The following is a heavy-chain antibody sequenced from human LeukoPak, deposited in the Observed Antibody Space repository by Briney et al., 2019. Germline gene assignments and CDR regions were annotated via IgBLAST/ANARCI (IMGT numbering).Heavy chain of an antibody. CDR3: ARVDPTVGVIFDY. Sequence: SETLSLTCTVSGDSISSSTYSTTYYWGWSRQPPGKGLEWIGSITYSGTTHYNASLKSRVTISVDTSKNQFSLELSSVTAADTAVYYCARVDPTVGVIFDYWGQGTLVAVSS. J-gene: IGHJ4*02. CDR2: ITYSGTT. D-gene: IGHD3-16*01. V-gene: IGHV4-39*07. CDR1: GDSISSSTYSTTYY.